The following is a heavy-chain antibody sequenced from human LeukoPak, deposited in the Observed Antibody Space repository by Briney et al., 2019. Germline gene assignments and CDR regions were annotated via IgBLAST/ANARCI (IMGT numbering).Heavy chain of an antibody. CDR3: ARGPKWELLYYFDY. CDR1: GYTFTSYD. CDR2: MNPNSGNT. J-gene: IGHJ4*02. V-gene: IGHV1-8*01. Sequence: ASAKVSCKASGYTFTSYDINWVRQATGQGLEWMGWMNPNSGNTGYAQKFQGRVTMTRNTSISTAYMELSSLRSEDTAVYYCARGPKWELLYYFDYWGQGTLLTVSS. D-gene: IGHD1-26*01.